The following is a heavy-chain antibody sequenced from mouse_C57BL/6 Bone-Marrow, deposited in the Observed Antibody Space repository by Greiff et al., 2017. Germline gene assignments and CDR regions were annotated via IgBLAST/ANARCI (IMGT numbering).Heavy chain of an antibody. D-gene: IGHD1-3*01. V-gene: IGHV14-4*01. Sequence: EVKLMESGAELVRPGASVKLSCTASGFNIKDDYMHWVNQRPEQGLEWIGWIYPENGDTEYASKFQGQAIITADTSSNTAYLQLSSLTSEDTAVYYCTTKYKWSNNYYWGQGNTLTVSS. CDR2: IYPENGDT. CDR1: GFNIKDDY. CDR3: TTKYKWSNNYY. J-gene: IGHJ2*01.